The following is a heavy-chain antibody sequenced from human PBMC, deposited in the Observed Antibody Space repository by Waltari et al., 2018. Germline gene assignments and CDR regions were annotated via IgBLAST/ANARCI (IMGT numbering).Heavy chain of an antibody. CDR2: VSYSGTT. Sequence: QLQLQESGPRLVRPSEPLSLICRVAGVSITINLHYWSWIRQSPGQGLEWIGTVSYSGTTYISPSLKSRVSVSRDTSKNQVSLILGSVTAADMAVYYCATYIGASVGTAAFDVWGQGTMVTVSS. D-gene: IGHD5-12*01. J-gene: IGHJ3*01. V-gene: IGHV4-39*01. CDR1: GVSITINLHY. CDR3: ATYIGASVGTAAFDV.